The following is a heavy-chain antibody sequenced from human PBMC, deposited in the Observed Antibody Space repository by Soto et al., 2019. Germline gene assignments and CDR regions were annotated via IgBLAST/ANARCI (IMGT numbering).Heavy chain of an antibody. CDR3: ASNALSSQYYGMDV. V-gene: IGHV4-30-4*01. J-gene: IGHJ6*02. CDR2: IYHSGNT. Sequence: QVRLQESGPGLVKPSQTLSLTCTVSSGSISSGDYYWSWIRQSPERGLEWIGCIYHSGNTYYNPSLKSRVTISIDTSKSQFSLELTSVTAADTAVYYCASNALSSQYYGMDVWGQGTTVTVSS. CDR1: SGSISSGDYY.